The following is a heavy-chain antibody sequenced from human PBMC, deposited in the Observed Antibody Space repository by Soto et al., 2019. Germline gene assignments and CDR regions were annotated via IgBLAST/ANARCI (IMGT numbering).Heavy chain of an antibody. CDR1: GGTFSSYA. CDR3: ARAFLGREVGSRDLGV. Sequence: ASVKVSCKASGGTFSSYAISWVRQAPGQGLEWMGIINPSGGSTSYAQKFQGRVTMTRDTSTSTVYMELSSLRSEDTAVYYCARAFLGREVGSRDLGVWGQGTTVTVSS. CDR2: INPSGGST. V-gene: IGHV1-46*01. J-gene: IGHJ6*02. D-gene: IGHD1-26*01.